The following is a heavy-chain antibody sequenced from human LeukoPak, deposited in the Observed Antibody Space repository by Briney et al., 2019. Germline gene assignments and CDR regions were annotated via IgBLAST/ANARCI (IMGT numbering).Heavy chain of an antibody. CDR2: ISSSSSYI. J-gene: IGHJ4*02. Sequence: GGSLRLSCAASGFTFSSYGMSWVRQAPGKGLEWVSSISSSSSYIYYADSVKGRFTISRDNAKNSLYLQMNSLRAEDTAVYYCARVGVGATREFDYWGQGTLVTVSS. V-gene: IGHV3-21*01. CDR3: ARVGVGATREFDY. D-gene: IGHD1-26*01. CDR1: GFTFSSYG.